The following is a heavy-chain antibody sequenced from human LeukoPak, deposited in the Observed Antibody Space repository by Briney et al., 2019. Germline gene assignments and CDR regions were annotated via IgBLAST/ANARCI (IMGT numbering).Heavy chain of an antibody. Sequence: GGSLRLSCAASGFTFSSYSMNWVRQASGKGLEWVSSISSSSSYIYYADSVKGRFTISRDNAKNSLYLQMNSLRAEDTAVYYCARAHYYDSSGLDFWGQGTLVTVSS. D-gene: IGHD3-22*01. CDR2: ISSSSSYI. J-gene: IGHJ4*02. V-gene: IGHV3-21*01. CDR3: ARAHYYDSSGLDF. CDR1: GFTFSSYS.